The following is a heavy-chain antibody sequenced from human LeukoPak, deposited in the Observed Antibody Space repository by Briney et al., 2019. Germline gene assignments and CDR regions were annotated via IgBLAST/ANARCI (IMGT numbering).Heavy chain of an antibody. V-gene: IGHV4-59*01. J-gene: IGHJ4*02. CDR1: GGSISSYY. Sequence: PSETLSLTCTVSGGSISSYYWSWVRQPPGEGLEWIGYFSNSGNTNYNPSLKSRVTISRDTSTNQFFLKLNSVTAADTAVYFCARYDSSGRTFDFWGQGTLVTVSS. CDR3: ARYDSSGRTFDF. D-gene: IGHD3-22*01. CDR2: FSNSGNT.